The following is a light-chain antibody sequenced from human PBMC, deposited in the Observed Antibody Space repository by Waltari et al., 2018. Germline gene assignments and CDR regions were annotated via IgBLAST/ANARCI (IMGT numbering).Light chain of an antibody. CDR3: QLWDKSSDHRV. J-gene: IGLJ3*02. Sequence: SYVLTQPPSVSVAQGKTASISCGGNNIGDKSVHWYQQKAGRAPVVVIYDDRDRPSGIPERFSGSNSGNSATLTISRVEAGDEADYYCQLWDKSSDHRVFGGGTKLTVL. V-gene: IGLV3-21*04. CDR2: DDR. CDR1: NIGDKS.